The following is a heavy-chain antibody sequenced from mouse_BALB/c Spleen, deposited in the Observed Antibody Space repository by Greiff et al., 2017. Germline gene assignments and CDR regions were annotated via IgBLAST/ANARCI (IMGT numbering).Heavy chain of an antibody. V-gene: IGHV5-17*02. J-gene: IGHJ4*01. Sequence: EVILVESGGGLVQPGGSRKLSCAASGFTFSSFGMHWVRQAPEKGLEWVAYISSGSSTIYYADTVKGRFTISRDNPKNTLFLQMTSLRSEDTAMYYCARCYYGSSSYAMDYWGQGTSVTVSS. CDR3: ARCYYGSSSYAMDY. CDR2: ISSGSSTI. D-gene: IGHD1-1*01. CDR1: GFTFSSFG.